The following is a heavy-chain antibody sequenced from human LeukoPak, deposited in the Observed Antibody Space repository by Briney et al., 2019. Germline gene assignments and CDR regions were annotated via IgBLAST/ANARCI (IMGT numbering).Heavy chain of an antibody. Sequence: GGSLRLSCAASGFTFSDYDMNWIRQAPGTGLEWVSYITGSSSSKYYADSVKGRFTISRDNAKNSLYLQMNSLRAEDTAVYYYARPTTSGWYPHWGQGTMVTVSS. D-gene: IGHD6-19*01. V-gene: IGHV3-48*01. CDR3: ARPTTSGWYPH. CDR1: GFTFSDYD. J-gene: IGHJ3*01. CDR2: ITGSSSSK.